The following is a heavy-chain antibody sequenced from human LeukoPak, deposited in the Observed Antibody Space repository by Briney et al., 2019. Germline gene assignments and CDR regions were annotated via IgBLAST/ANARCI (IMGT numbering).Heavy chain of an antibody. CDR1: GYTFTSYD. Sequence: ASVKVSCKASGYTFTSYDNSWVRDAPGQGLEWMGWINPNSGGTNYAQKFQGRVTMTRDTSISTAYMELGRLRSDDTAVYYCVGGYCVPTTCLAIGCWGQGTLVTVSS. J-gene: IGHJ4*02. CDR2: INPNSGGT. CDR3: VGGYCVPTTCLAIGC. D-gene: IGHD2-2*01. V-gene: IGHV1-2*02.